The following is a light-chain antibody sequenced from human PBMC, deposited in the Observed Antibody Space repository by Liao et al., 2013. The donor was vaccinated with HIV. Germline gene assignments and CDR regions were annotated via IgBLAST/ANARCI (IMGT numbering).Light chain of an antibody. Sequence: SYELTQPPSVSVAPGETATITCEGNNIGSLSVHWYQQRPGQVPVLVIHYDSERPSGIPERFSGSSSGTTVTLTISGVQAEDEADYYCQSADSSGTYQVFGGGTKLTVL. CDR2: YDS. J-gene: IGLJ3*02. CDR3: QSADSSGTYQV. V-gene: IGLV3-25*03. CDR1: NIGSLS.